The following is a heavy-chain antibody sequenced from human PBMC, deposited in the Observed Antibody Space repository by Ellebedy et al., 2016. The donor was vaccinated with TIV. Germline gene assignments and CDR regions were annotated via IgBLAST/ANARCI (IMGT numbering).Heavy chain of an antibody. J-gene: IGHJ5*02. V-gene: IGHV1-8*01. CDR2: MNPNSGNT. Sequence: ASVKVSXXASGYTFTSYDINWVRQATGQGLEWMGWMNPNSGNTGYAQKFQGRVTMTRNTSISTAYMELSSLRSEDTAVYYCARLRGFTAPRWFDPWGQGTLVTVSS. CDR1: GYTFTSYD. D-gene: IGHD3-16*01. CDR3: ARLRGFTAPRWFDP.